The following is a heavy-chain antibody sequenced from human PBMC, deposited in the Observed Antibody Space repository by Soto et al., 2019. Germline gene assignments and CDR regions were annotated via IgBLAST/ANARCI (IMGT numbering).Heavy chain of an antibody. Sequence: QVQLVQSGAEVKKPGASVKVSCKASGYSFTNYYIHWVRQAPGQGLEWMAIINPLPTSGSTNYAQEFQGRVTVTRDTSTSTVYMELNSLRSDDTAISYCARDLAAAAYWGQGTLVTVSS. CDR2: INPLPTSGST. CDR1: GYSFTNYY. CDR3: ARDLAAAAY. J-gene: IGHJ4*02. V-gene: IGHV1-46*01. D-gene: IGHD6-13*01.